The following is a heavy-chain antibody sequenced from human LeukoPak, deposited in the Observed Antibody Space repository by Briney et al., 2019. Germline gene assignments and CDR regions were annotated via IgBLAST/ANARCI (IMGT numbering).Heavy chain of an antibody. CDR3: ARDSTGTVFDL. CDR2: ISQDGTES. CDR1: GFTFISYW. V-gene: IGHV3-7*04. J-gene: IGHJ4*02. Sequence: PGGSLRLSCVASGFTFISYWMTWVRPAPGKGLEWVAQISQDGTESYSVDSVRGRFTISRDNAKNSVYLQMNSLRPEDTAVYYCARDSTGTVFDLWGQGTLVTVSS. D-gene: IGHD1-1*01.